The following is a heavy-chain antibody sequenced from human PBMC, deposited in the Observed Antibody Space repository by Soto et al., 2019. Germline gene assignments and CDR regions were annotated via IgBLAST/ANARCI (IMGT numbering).Heavy chain of an antibody. V-gene: IGHV4-59*01. CDR3: ARGNYDFLTGYYIEYFDY. CDR2: IYYGGST. J-gene: IGHJ4*02. CDR1: GGSISTYY. D-gene: IGHD3-9*01. Sequence: SETLSLTCTVSGGSISTYYWSWIRQPPGKGLEWIGYIYYGGSTNYNPSLKSRVTISVDTSKNQFSLKLSSVTAADTAVYYCARGNYDFLTGYYIEYFDYWGQGTLVTVSS.